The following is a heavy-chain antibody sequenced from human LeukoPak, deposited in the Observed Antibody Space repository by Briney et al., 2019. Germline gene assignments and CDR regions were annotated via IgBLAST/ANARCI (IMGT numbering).Heavy chain of an antibody. J-gene: IGHJ4*02. V-gene: IGHV3-74*01. CDR3: ARGGLFAYYFDY. CDR2: IKGDEMTT. CDR1: GFTFTTYW. Sequence: QTGGSLRLSCAASGFTFTTYWMHWVRQAPGKGLEWVSRIKGDEMTTNYADSVEGLFTISRDNAKNTVYLEINSLRAEDTAVYYCARGGLFAYYFDYWGQGTLVTVSS. D-gene: IGHD3-10*02.